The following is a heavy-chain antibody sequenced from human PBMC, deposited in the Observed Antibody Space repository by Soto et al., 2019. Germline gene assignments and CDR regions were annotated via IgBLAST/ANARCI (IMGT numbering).Heavy chain of an antibody. D-gene: IGHD3-16*02. Sequence: SETLSLTCAVYGGSFSGYYWTWIRQPPGTGLEWIGEINHSGSTNYNPSLKSRVTISVDTSKNQFSLKLTSVTAEDTAVYYCAREGSSGSHRRYLFDCWGQGTLVTVSS. CDR2: INHSGST. CDR1: GGSFSGYY. V-gene: IGHV4-34*01. J-gene: IGHJ4*01. CDR3: AREGSSGSHRRYLFDC.